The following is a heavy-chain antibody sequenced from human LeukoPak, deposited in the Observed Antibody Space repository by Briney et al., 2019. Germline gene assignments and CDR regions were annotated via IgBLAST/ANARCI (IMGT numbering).Heavy chain of an antibody. CDR1: GFTFNSYA. Sequence: PGGSLRLSCAASGFTFNSYAMSWVRQAPGKGLGWVSAISSSGDNTYYGDSVKGRFTISRDNSKNTLYLQIHSLRAEDTAVYYCVKDRYIGSYYDFYYWGQGTMVTVSS. CDR3: VKDRYIGSYYDFYY. V-gene: IGHV3-23*01. D-gene: IGHD1-26*01. CDR2: ISSSGDNT. J-gene: IGHJ4*02.